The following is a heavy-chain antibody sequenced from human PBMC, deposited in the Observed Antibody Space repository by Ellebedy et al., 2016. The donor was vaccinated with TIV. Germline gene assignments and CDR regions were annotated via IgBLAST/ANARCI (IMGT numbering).Heavy chain of an antibody. D-gene: IGHD3-9*01. J-gene: IGHJ4*02. V-gene: IGHV1-69*04. CDR2: IIPILGIA. CDR3: ARTNPNDIPSFDY. CDR1: GYTFTSYD. Sequence: AASVKVSCKASGYTFTSYDINWVRQATGQGLEWMGRIIPILGIANYAQKFQGRVTITADKSTSTAYMELSSLRSEDTAVYYCARTNPNDIPSFDYWGQGTLVTVSS.